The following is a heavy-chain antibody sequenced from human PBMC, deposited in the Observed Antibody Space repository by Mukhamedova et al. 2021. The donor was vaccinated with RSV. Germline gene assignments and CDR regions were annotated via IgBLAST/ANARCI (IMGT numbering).Heavy chain of an antibody. J-gene: IGHJ6*02. CDR3: AREGLDV. CDR1: SNYD. CDR2: LNPNSGNT. V-gene: IGHV1-8*03. Sequence: SNYDINWVRQATGQGLEWMAYLNPNSGNTGYAQKFQGRVTITTDTSINTAYMELSSLKSEDTAVYYCAREGLDVWGQGTTVTVSS.